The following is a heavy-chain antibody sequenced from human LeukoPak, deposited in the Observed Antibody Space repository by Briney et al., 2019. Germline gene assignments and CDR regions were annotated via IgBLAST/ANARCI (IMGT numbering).Heavy chain of an antibody. D-gene: IGHD6-13*01. J-gene: IGHJ4*02. CDR1: GFTFSSYS. Sequence: PGGSLRLSCAASGFTFSSYSMNWVRQAPGKGLEWVSSISSSSSYIYYADSVKGRFTISRDNAKNSLHLQMNSLRAEDTAVYYCARGQPGVAAAGNLDYWGQGTLVTVSS. V-gene: IGHV3-21*01. CDR2: ISSSSSYI. CDR3: ARGQPGVAAAGNLDY.